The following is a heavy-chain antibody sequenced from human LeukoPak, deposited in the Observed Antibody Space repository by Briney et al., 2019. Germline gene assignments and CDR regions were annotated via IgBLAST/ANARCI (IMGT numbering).Heavy chain of an antibody. V-gene: IGHV1-8*03. J-gene: IGHJ4*02. CDR2: MNPNSGNT. CDR1: GYTFTSYD. Sequence: ASVKVSCKASGYTFTSYDINWVRQAPEQGFEWMGWMNPNSGNTGYAQKFQGRVTITRNTSISTAYMELSRLRSEDTAVYYCARGAREAYYDFWSGYYFDYWGQGTLVTVSS. CDR3: ARGAREAYYDFWSGYYFDY. D-gene: IGHD3-3*01.